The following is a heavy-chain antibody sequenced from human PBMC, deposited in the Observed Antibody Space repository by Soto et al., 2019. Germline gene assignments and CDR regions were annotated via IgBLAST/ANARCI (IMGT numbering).Heavy chain of an antibody. CDR3: ATPIPKTGTTFGF. D-gene: IGHD1-1*01. Sequence: QLLESGGGFVQPGGSLRLSCVASGFTFSNFAMAWVRQAPGEGLEWVSAISGSGDDTFYADSMKGRFTISRDNSKDTLYLQIKSLRAEDTAVYYCATPIPKTGTTFGFWGQGTLVTVSS. CDR2: ISGSGDDT. V-gene: IGHV3-23*01. CDR1: GFTFSNFA. J-gene: IGHJ4*02.